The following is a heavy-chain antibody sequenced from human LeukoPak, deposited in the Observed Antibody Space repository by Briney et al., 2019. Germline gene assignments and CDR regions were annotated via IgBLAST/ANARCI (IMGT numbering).Heavy chain of an antibody. CDR2: IYPGDSDT. CDR1: GYSFTSYW. Sequence: GGSLRLSCKGSGYSFTSYWIGWVRQMPGKGLEWMGIIYPGDSDTRYSPSFQGQVTISADKSISTAYLQWSSLKASDTAMYYCARLWEPKANWFDPWSQGTLVTVSS. V-gene: IGHV5-51*01. D-gene: IGHD1-14*01. CDR3: ARLWEPKANWFDP. J-gene: IGHJ5*02.